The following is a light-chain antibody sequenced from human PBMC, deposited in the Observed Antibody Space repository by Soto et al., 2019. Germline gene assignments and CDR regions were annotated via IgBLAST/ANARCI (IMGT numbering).Light chain of an antibody. J-gene: IGLJ2*01. CDR1: SSDVGSYNL. CDR3: FSYAGRNAWL. V-gene: IGLV2-23*01. Sequence: QSALTQPASVSGSPGQSITISCTGTSSDVGSYNLVSWYQQHPGKAPKLMTYEGNKRPSGVSDRFSGSKSGDTASLTISGLQAEDEADYYCFSYAGRNAWLFGGGTKLTVL. CDR2: EGN.